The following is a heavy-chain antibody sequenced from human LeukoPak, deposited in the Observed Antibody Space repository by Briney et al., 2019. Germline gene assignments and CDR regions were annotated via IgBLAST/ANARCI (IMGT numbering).Heavy chain of an antibody. CDR2: INHSGST. D-gene: IGHD3-9*01. CDR3: ARGLEDILTGYPIL. J-gene: IGHJ4*02. CDR1: GGSFSGYY. Sequence: SETLSLTCAVYGGSFSGYYWSWIRQPPGKGLEWIGEINHSGSTNYNPSLKSRVTISVDTSKNQFSLKLSSVTAADTAVYYCARGLEDILTGYPILWGQGTLVTVSS. V-gene: IGHV4-34*01.